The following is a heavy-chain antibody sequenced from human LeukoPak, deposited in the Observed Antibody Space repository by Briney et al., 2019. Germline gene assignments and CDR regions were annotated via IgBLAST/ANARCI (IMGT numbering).Heavy chain of an antibody. Sequence: PSETLSLTCAVTGASVSSGGSSWAWIRQPPGKGLEWIGYIYHIVNTFYNPSLQSRVTISVDRAKNQVSLRLTSVTAVDTAVYYCARDSYGLGSNYFDPWGQGTQVTVSS. CDR1: GASVSSGGSS. CDR2: IYHIVNT. J-gene: IGHJ5*02. CDR3: ARDSYGLGSNYFDP. V-gene: IGHV4-30-2*01. D-gene: IGHD3-10*01.